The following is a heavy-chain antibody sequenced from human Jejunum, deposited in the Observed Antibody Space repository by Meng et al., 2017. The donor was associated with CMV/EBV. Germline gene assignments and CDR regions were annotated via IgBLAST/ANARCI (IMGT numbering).Heavy chain of an antibody. V-gene: IGHV3-64*02. D-gene: IGHD3-3*01. CDR1: GFIFKNYV. CDR2: ISSNGVKT. J-gene: IGHJ4*02. CDR3: ARDRTISGDAPKY. Sequence: SGFIFKNYVMYWVRRAPGKGLEYISGISSNGVKTYYADSVKGRFTISRDDSESTLYLQMDSLRVEDTAVYYCARDRTISGDAPKYWGQGALVTVSS.